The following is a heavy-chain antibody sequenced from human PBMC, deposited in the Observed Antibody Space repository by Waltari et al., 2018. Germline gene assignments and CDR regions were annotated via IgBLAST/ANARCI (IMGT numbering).Heavy chain of an antibody. Sequence: EVQLVESGGGLVQPGGSLRLSCAASGFPFSSFWLRWVRQAPGKGLEWVANIKQDGSEKYYVDSVKGRFTISRDNAKNSLYLQMNSLRAEDTAVYYCARDYGSGSYLVFWGQGTLVTVSS. J-gene: IGHJ4*02. CDR3: ARDYGSGSYLVF. CDR1: GFPFSSFW. CDR2: IKQDGSEK. V-gene: IGHV3-7*03. D-gene: IGHD3-10*01.